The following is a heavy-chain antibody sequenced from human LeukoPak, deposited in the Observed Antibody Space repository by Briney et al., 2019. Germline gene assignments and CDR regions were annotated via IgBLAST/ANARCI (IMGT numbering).Heavy chain of an antibody. J-gene: IGHJ5*02. CDR1: GYTLNEVS. Sequence: ASVKVSCKVAGYTLNEVSMHWVRQAPGKGLEWMGGFDPEDGERIYAQKFQGRVTMTEDTSTDTAYMELSSLTSGDTAMYYCATENLGLGSPFDPWGQGTLVTVSS. CDR3: ATENLGLGSPFDP. V-gene: IGHV1-24*01. D-gene: IGHD3-16*01. CDR2: FDPEDGER.